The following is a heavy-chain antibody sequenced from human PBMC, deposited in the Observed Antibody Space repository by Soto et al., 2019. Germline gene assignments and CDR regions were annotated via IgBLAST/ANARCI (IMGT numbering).Heavy chain of an antibody. D-gene: IGHD2-2*01. Sequence: ASVKVSCKASGYTVTSYYMHWVRQAPGQGLEWMGIINPKSGSTTYAQKFQGRVTMTRDTSTSTVYMELTSLTSGDTAVYYCARAGIAYCTSTTCYLYCYVMDVWGQGTTVTVSS. CDR3: ARAGIAYCTSTTCYLYCYVMDV. J-gene: IGHJ6*02. V-gene: IGHV1-46*01. CDR1: GYTVTSYY. CDR2: INPKSGST.